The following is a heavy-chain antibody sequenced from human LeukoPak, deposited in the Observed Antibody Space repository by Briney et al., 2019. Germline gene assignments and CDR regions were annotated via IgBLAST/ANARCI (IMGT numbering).Heavy chain of an antibody. J-gene: IGHJ5*02. V-gene: IGHV4-39*01. CDR3: ATYLTYYYDSSGFNWFAP. D-gene: IGHD3-22*01. CDR2: IYYSGST. CDR1: GGSISSSSYY. Sequence: SETLSLTCTVSGGSISSSSYYWGWIRQPPGKGLEWIGSIYYSGSTYYNPSLKSRVTISVDTSKNQFSLKLSSVTAADTAVYYCATYLTYYYDSSGFNWFAPWGQGTLVTVSS.